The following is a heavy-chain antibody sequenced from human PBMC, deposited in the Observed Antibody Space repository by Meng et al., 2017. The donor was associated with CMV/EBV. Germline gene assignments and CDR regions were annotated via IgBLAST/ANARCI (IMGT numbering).Heavy chain of an antibody. CDR3: ARGVAESLCWEMGY. Sequence: VVSVGTLCLLGWSLGLSCGVCGFTVRNYWMHWGSQRAGKGREWVSRIDNNDGRSTSYADSVSGRFTISRDNANNTLYLQMDSLRVEDTAVYYCARGVAESLCWEMGYWGQGTLVTVSS. CDR1: GFTVRNYW. V-gene: IGHV3-74*01. J-gene: IGHJ4*02. CDR2: IDNNDGRST. D-gene: IGHD1-26*01.